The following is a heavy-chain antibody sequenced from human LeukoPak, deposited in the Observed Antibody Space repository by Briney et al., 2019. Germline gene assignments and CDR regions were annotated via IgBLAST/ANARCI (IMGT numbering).Heavy chain of an antibody. Sequence: SETLSLTCTVSGGSISSSGYYWGWIRQPPGKGLEWIGSIYYSGSTYYNPSLKSRVTISVDTSKNQFSLKLSSVTAADTAVYYCARRSIDIVVVPAAHNFDYWGQGTLVTVSS. CDR3: ARRSIDIVVVPAAHNFDY. D-gene: IGHD2-2*01. CDR1: GGSISSSGYY. J-gene: IGHJ4*02. V-gene: IGHV4-39*01. CDR2: IYYSGST.